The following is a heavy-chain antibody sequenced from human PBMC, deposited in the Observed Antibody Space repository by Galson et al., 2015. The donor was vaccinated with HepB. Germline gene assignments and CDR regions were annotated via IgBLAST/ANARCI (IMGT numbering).Heavy chain of an antibody. Sequence: ETLSLTCTVSGGSISSSYYYWGWIRQPPGKGLEWIGTIYYSGSIFYNPSLNSRVTISVDTSKNQFSLNLSSVTAADTAVYYCARHVRTIFGVDKADNWFDPWGQGTLVTVSS. D-gene: IGHD3-3*01. V-gene: IGHV4-39*01. CDR2: IYYSGSI. CDR3: ARHVRTIFGVDKADNWFDP. J-gene: IGHJ5*02. CDR1: GGSISSSYYY.